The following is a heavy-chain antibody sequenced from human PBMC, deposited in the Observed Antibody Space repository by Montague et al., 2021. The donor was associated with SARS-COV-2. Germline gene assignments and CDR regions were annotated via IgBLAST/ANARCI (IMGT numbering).Heavy chain of an antibody. CDR3: ATHGGVHDFDP. Sequence: SETLSLTCTVSGGSISSSDYYWGWSRQPPGKELEWIGSIYCTGRTYYKPSLKSRVTMSVNTSKNQFSLKLTAVTVADTALYYCATHGGVHDFDPWGQGTLVSVSS. CDR2: IYCTGRT. D-gene: IGHD3-3*01. J-gene: IGHJ5*02. CDR1: GGSISSSDYY. V-gene: IGHV4-39*01.